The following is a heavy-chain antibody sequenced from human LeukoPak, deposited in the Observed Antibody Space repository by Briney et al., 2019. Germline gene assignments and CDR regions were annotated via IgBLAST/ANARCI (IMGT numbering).Heavy chain of an antibody. CDR2: IRYDESTK. D-gene: IGHD2-2*01. V-gene: IGHV3-30*04. CDR3: AKDVPSAYFDY. J-gene: IGHJ4*02. Sequence: PGRSLRLSCAASGFTLSSYALHWVRQAPGKGLEWVAFIRYDESTKFYADSVKGRFTISRDNSKTTLYLQMDSLRAEDTAVYYCAKDVPSAYFDYWGQGTLVTVSS. CDR1: GFTLSSYA.